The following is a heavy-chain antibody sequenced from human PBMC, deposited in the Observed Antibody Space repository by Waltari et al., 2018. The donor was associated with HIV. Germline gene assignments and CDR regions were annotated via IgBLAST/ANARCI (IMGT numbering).Heavy chain of an antibody. Sequence: QVQLQQWVAGLFTPSETLSLTCAVSGQPFHGHYWSWILQPPGKLLEWMGEINHRRNTNYNPSLKSRLTMSVDASKNQFSLNLNSVTAADTGVYYCARRALWLRPVYYFDYWGQGALVTVSS. CDR3: ARRALWLRPVYYFDY. CDR2: INHRRNT. CDR1: GQPFHGHY. J-gene: IGHJ4*02. D-gene: IGHD5-12*01. V-gene: IGHV4-34*01.